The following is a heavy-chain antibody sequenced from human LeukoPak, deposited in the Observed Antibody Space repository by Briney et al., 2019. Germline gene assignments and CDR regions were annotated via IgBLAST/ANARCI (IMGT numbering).Heavy chain of an antibody. V-gene: IGHV1-18*01. CDR2: ISAYNGNT. J-gene: IGHJ6*02. D-gene: IGHD5-18*01. CDR3: ARGIKPNPLRGYSYNYYYGMDV. CDR1: GYTFTSYG. Sequence: ASVKVSCTASGYTFTSYGISWVRQAPGQGLEWMGWISAYNGNTNYAQKLQGRVTMTTGTSTSTAYMELRSLRSEDTAVYYCARGIKPNPLRGYSYNYYYGMDVWGQGTTVTVSS.